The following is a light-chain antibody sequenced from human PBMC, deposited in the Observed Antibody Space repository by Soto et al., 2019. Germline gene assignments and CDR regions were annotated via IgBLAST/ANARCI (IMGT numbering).Light chain of an antibody. CDR3: QQTYGTLYT. Sequence: DIQLTQSPSSLSASVGDRVIITCRASQSILNYLNWYQHKPGKAPRLLTSSAASLRSGVPSRFSGSGSGTDFTLTISSLQPDDLATYYCQQTYGTLYTFGQGTKLEIK. V-gene: IGKV1-39*01. CDR1: QSILNY. J-gene: IGKJ2*01. CDR2: SAA.